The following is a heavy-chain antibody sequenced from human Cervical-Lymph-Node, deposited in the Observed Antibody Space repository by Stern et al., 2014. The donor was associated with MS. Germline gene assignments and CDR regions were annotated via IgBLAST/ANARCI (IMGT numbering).Heavy chain of an antibody. Sequence: EVQLVESGAEVKKPGESLRISCKGSGDSFTTHWIAWVRQMPGKGLEWMGIIYPGDSDTRYRPAFQGQVTISADRSTSTAYLQWRSLRASDTAMYYCARPHIVATIDAFDVWGQGTMVTVSS. CDR1: GDSFTTHW. D-gene: IGHD5-12*01. CDR3: ARPHIVATIDAFDV. V-gene: IGHV5-51*03. J-gene: IGHJ3*01. CDR2: IYPGDSDT.